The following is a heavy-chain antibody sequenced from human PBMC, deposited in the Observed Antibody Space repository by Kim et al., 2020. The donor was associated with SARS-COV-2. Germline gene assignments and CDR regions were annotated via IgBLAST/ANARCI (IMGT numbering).Heavy chain of an antibody. CDR1: GYTFTSYY. D-gene: IGHD6-19*01. CDR2: INPSGGST. V-gene: IGHV1-46*01. J-gene: IGHJ4*02. CDR3: ARARQLARAPGIAVAGTSIPSY. Sequence: ASVKVSCKASGYTFTSYYMHWVRQAPGQGLEWMGIINPSGGSTSYAQKFQGRVIMTRDTSTSTVYMELSSLRSEDTAVYYCARARQLARAPGIAVAGTSIPSYWGQGPLVTVSS.